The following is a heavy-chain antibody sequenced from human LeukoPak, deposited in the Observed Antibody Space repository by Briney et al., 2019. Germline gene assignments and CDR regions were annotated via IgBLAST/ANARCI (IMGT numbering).Heavy chain of an antibody. CDR1: GYIFTDYY. Sequence: ASVKVSCKASGYIFTDYYMHWVRQAPGQGLEWMGIINPSGGSTSYAQKFQGRVTMTRDMSTSTVYMELSSLRSEDTAVYYCARDYIYDILTREWGVMDVWGKGTTVTVSS. J-gene: IGHJ6*04. V-gene: IGHV1-46*01. CDR3: ARDYIYDILTREWGVMDV. D-gene: IGHD3-9*01. CDR2: INPSGGST.